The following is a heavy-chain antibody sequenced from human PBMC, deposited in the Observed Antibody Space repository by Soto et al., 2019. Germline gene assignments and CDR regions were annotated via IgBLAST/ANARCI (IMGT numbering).Heavy chain of an antibody. CDR1: GGSLSSGGDS. Sequence: SETLSLTCAVSGGSLSSGGDSWSWIRQPPGEGLEWIGYIYHSGSAYYNPSLESRVTMSVDRFKSQFSLNLTSVTAADTAVYYCARPNPGGYEDYWGRGTLVIVSS. CDR3: ARPNPGGYEDY. CDR2: IYHSGSA. V-gene: IGHV4-30-2*01. D-gene: IGHD5-12*01. J-gene: IGHJ4*02.